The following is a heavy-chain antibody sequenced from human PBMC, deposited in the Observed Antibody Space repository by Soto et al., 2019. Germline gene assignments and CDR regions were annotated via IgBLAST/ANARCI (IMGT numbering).Heavy chain of an antibody. V-gene: IGHV3-11*05. CDR2: ISSSGSDT. CDR3: ARSLRGYSGYSGY. Sequence: QVQLVESGGGLVKPGGCLRLSCAASGFTFSDYYMSWIRQAPGNVLEWVSYISSSGSDTNYADSVKGRFTVSRDNAKNSLYLQMNSLRAEDTAVYYCARSLRGYSGYSGYWGQGPLVTVAS. J-gene: IGHJ4*02. D-gene: IGHD5-12*01. CDR1: GFTFSDYY.